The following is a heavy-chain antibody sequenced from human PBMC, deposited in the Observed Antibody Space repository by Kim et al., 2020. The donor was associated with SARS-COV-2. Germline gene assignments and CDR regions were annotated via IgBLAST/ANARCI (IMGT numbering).Heavy chain of an antibody. CDR3: ARVGYDYVWGSYRDYDYYYGMDV. CDR2: ISSSSSYT. D-gene: IGHD3-16*02. J-gene: IGHJ6*02. Sequence: GGSLRLSCAASGFTFSDYYMSWIRQAPGKGLEWVSYISSSSSYTNYADSVKGRFTISRDNAKNSLYLQMNSLRAEATAVYYCARVGYDYVWGSYRDYDYYYGMDVWGQGTTVPVSS. CDR1: GFTFSDYY. V-gene: IGHV3-11*05.